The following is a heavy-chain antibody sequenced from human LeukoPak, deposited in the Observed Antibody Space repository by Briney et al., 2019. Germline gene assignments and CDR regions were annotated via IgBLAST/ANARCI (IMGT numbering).Heavy chain of an antibody. CDR3: ARDPTLSY. CDR2: ITTSGRTT. V-gene: IGHV3-48*02. J-gene: IGHJ4*02. CDR1: GFTFSSYS. Sequence: PGGSLRLSCAASGFTFSSYSMNWVRRAPGKRLEWVSSITTSGRTTYYAVSVRGRFTISKDSAENSLYLQMNSLRDEGTAVYYCARDPTLSYWGQGTWVSVSS.